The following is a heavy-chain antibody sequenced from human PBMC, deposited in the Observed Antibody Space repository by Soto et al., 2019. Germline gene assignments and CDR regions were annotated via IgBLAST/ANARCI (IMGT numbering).Heavy chain of an antibody. CDR1: GYTFTSYY. CDR2: INPSGGST. CDR3: ARHSSGFAAFDI. J-gene: IGHJ3*02. Sequence: GASVKVSCKASGYTFTSYYMHWVRQAPGQGLEWMGIINPSGGSTSYAQKFQGRVTMTRDTSTSTVYMELSSLKASDTAMYYCARHSSGFAAFDIWGQGTMVTVSS. D-gene: IGHD3-22*01. V-gene: IGHV1-46*01.